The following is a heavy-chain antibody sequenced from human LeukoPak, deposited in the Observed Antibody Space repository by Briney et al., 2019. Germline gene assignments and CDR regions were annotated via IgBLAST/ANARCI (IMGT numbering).Heavy chain of an antibody. J-gene: IGHJ4*02. V-gene: IGHV3-21*01. CDR2: ISSSSSYI. D-gene: IGHD2-2*01. CDR1: GFTFSSYS. CDR3: ARDSSTSCFDY. Sequence: PGGSLRLSCAASGFTFSSYSMNWVRQAPGKGLEWVSSISSSSSYIYYADSVKGRFTISRDNAKNSLCLQMNSLRAEDSAVYYCARDSSTSCFDYWGQGTLVTVSS.